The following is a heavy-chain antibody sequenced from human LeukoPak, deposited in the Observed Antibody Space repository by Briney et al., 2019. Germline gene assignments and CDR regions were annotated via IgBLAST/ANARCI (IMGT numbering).Heavy chain of an antibody. J-gene: IGHJ4*02. CDR1: GGSISSYY. V-gene: IGHV4-59*01. CDR2: IYYSGST. CDR3: ARWIGDYGDY. D-gene: IGHD2-2*03. Sequence: PSETLSLTCTVSGGSISSYYWSWIRQPPGKGLEWIGYIYYSGSTNYNPSLKSRVTISVDTSKNQFSLKLSSETAADTAVYYCARWIGDYGDYWGQGTLVTVSS.